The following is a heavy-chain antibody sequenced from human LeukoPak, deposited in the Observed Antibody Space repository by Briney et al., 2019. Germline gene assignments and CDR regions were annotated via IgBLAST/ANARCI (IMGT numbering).Heavy chain of an antibody. Sequence: PSETLSLTCTVSGGSISSYYWSWIRQPPGKGLEWIGYIYYSGSTNYNPSLKSRVTISVDTSKNQFSLKLSSVTAADTAVYYCARCRSESSSWYPYYYYYGMDVWGQGTTVTVCS. CDR1: GGSISSYY. D-gene: IGHD6-13*01. V-gene: IGHV4-59*01. J-gene: IGHJ6*02. CDR3: ARCRSESSSWYPYYYYYGMDV. CDR2: IYYSGST.